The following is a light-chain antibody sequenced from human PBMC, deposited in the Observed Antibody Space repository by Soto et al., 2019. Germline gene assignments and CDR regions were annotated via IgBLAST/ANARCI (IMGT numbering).Light chain of an antibody. V-gene: IGLV1-40*01. CDR1: SSNIGAGYD. CDR2: TNN. J-gene: IGLJ1*01. CDR3: QSYDSSLSAYV. Sequence: QSVLTQPPSVSGAPGQRVNISCTGSSSNIGAGYDVHWYQQLPGTAPKVLIYTNNNRPSGVPDRFSGSKSVTSASLAITGLRAEDEADYHCQSYDSSLSAYVFGTGTKLTVL.